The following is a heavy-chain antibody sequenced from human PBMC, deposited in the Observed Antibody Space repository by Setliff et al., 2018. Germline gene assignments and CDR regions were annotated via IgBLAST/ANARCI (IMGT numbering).Heavy chain of an antibody. CDR1: GFTFSNYW. J-gene: IGHJ4*02. CDR3: ARDPHFDS. Sequence: GGSLRLSCADSGFTFSNYWMHWVRQAPGKGLEWVANIKQDGSEKYYVNSVKGRFTISRDNSKNTLYLQMNSLRAEDTAVYYCARDPHFDSWGQGTLVTVSS. CDR2: IKQDGSEK. V-gene: IGHV3-7*01.